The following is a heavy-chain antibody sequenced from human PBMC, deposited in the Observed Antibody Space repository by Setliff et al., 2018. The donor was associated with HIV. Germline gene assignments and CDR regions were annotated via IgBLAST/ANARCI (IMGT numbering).Heavy chain of an antibody. CDR2: MLPILGMG. V-gene: IGHV1-69*10. J-gene: IGHJ6*02. CDR3: AGSAHSYSYMGYYYHTMDV. D-gene: IGHD4-4*01. CDR1: GGIFSTYV. Sequence: SVKVSCKTSGGIFSTYVITWVRQAPGQGLEWMGGMLPILGMGDFAQKFQGRVTITADASTRTAYMELSSLTSDDTAVYYCAGSAHSYSYMGYYYHTMDVWGQGTTVTVSS.